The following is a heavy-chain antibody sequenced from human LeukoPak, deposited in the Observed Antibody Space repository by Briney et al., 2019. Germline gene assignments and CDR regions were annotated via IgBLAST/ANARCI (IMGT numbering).Heavy chain of an antibody. CDR3: ARAFRDIVVVPAAARGMDV. J-gene: IGHJ6*03. CDR1: GFTFSSYS. CDR2: ISSSSSYI. V-gene: IGHV3-21*01. D-gene: IGHD2-2*01. Sequence: PGGPLRLSCAASGFTFSSYSMNWVRQAPGKGLEWVSSISSSSSYIYYADSVKGRFTISRDNAKNSLYLQMNSLRAEDTAVYYCARAFRDIVVVPAAARGMDVWGKGTTVTVSS.